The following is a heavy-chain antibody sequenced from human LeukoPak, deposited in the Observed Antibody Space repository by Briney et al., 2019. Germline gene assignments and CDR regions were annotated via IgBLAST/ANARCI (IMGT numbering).Heavy chain of an antibody. CDR1: GGSISTYY. CDR2: IYYSGST. Sequence: SETLSLTCTVSGGSISTYYWSWIRQPPGKGLEWLGYIYYSGSTNYNPSLESRVTISVDTSKNQFSLKLSSVTAADTAVYYCARAGGVVADPFDYWGQGTLVTVSS. J-gene: IGHJ4*02. CDR3: ARAGGVVADPFDY. D-gene: IGHD2-15*01. V-gene: IGHV4-59*01.